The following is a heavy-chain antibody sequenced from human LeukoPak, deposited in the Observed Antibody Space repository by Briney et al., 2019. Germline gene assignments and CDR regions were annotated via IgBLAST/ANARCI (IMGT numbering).Heavy chain of an antibody. CDR2: INTDGSST. CDR1: GFTFSSSG. V-gene: IGHV3-74*01. D-gene: IGHD3-22*01. CDR3: VVWGEDSSGHRFDH. J-gene: IGHJ4*02. Sequence: GNSLRLSCAASGFTFSSSGMHWVRQAPGKGLLWVSRINTDGSSTHYADSVKGRLTISRDNAKNMLYLQINGLRAEDTAVYYCVVWGEDSSGHRFDHWGQGTLVTVSS.